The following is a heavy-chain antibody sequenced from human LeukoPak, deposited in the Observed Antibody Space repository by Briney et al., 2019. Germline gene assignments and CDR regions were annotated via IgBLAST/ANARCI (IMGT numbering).Heavy chain of an antibody. CDR2: IYYSGST. CDR1: GGSISSGGYY. D-gene: IGHD2-15*01. V-gene: IGHV4-31*03. CDR3: ARVGIVVVVAASTPNWFDP. Sequence: SETLSLTCTVSGGSISSGGYYWSWIRQHPGKGLEWIGYIYYSGSTYYNPSLKSRVTISVDTPKNQFSLKLSSVTAADTAVYYRARVGIVVVVAASTPNWFDPWGQGTLVTVSS. J-gene: IGHJ5*02.